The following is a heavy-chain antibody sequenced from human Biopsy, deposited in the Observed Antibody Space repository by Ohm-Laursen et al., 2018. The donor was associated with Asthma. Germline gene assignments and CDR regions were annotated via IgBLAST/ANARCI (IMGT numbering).Heavy chain of an antibody. V-gene: IGHV1-3*01. J-gene: IGHJ6*02. CDR1: GYTFISYA. CDR2: INAGNGNT. Sequence: SVKVSCKASGYTFISYAIHWVRQAPGQRLEWMGWINAGNGNTKYSQKFQGRVTITRDTSASTAYMELSSLTSEDSAVYYCAREVSTVDYGYYYFAMDVWGQGTTVTVSS. CDR3: AREVSTVDYGYYYFAMDV. D-gene: IGHD3-16*01.